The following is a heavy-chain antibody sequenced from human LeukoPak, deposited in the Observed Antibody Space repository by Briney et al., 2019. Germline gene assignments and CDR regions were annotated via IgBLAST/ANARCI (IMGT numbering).Heavy chain of an antibody. D-gene: IGHD3-3*01. Sequence: SETLSLTCTVSGGSISSSSYYWGWIRQPPGKGLEWIGSIYYSGSTYYNPSLKSRVTISVDTSKNQFSLKLSSVTAADTAVYYCASHDFWSGYHYYYYYYMDVWGKGTTVTVSS. V-gene: IGHV4-39*07. CDR1: GGSISSSSYY. J-gene: IGHJ6*03. CDR2: IYYSGST. CDR3: ASHDFWSGYHYYYYYYMDV.